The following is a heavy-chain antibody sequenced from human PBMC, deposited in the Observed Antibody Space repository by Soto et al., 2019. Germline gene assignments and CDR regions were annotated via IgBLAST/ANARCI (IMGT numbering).Heavy chain of an antibody. D-gene: IGHD2-15*01. Sequence: QLQLQESGPGLVKPSETLSLTCTVSGVSVSSGAYYWGWIRQPPGKGLEWIGSIYYTGTTQYSPSLQSRVTISVDTSKNQFSLNLRSVTAADTAVYYCARRLVWGRGTLVTVSS. CDR3: ARRLV. J-gene: IGHJ4*02. V-gene: IGHV4-39*01. CDR2: IYYTGTT. CDR1: GVSVSSGAYY.